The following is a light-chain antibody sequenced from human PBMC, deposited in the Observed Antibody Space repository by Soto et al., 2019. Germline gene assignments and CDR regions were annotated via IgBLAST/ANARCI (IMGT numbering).Light chain of an antibody. J-gene: IGKJ5*01. CDR3: QQSYSTPIT. CDR1: QSISSY. V-gene: IGKV1-39*01. Sequence: DIQMTQSPSPLSASVGDRVTITCRASQSISSYLNWYQQKPGKAPKLLIYAASSLQSGVPSRFSGSGSGTDFTLTISSLQPEDVATYYCQQSYSTPITLGQGTRLEIK. CDR2: AAS.